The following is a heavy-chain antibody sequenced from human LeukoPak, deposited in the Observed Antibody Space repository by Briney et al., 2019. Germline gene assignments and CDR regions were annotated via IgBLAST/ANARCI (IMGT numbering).Heavy chain of an antibody. CDR3: AKGGIHWEVDY. V-gene: IGHV3-30*02. J-gene: IGHJ4*02. D-gene: IGHD5-18*01. CDR1: GFTFSNSG. CDR2: IRYDGSNE. Sequence: PGGSLRLSCAASGFTFSNSGMHWVRQAPGKGLEWVTFIRYDGSNEHYADSVKGRFTISRDNSRNMLYLQMDRLRPEDTAVYYCAKGGIHWEVDYWGQGSLVTVSS.